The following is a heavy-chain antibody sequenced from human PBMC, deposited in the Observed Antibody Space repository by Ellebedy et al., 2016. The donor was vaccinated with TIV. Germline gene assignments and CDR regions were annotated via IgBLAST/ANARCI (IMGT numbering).Heavy chain of an antibody. J-gene: IGHJ4*02. V-gene: IGHV3-30*07. CDR3: AKTIHYSDTSGYRYYFDY. CDR1: GFTFSSYT. D-gene: IGHD3-22*01. Sequence: PGGSLRLSCAASGFTFSSYTMHWVRQAPGKGLEWVAVISYDGSNKYYADSVKGRFIISRDNSKNTLYLQMNSLRAEDTALYYCAKTIHYSDTSGYRYYFDYWGQGTLVTVSS. CDR2: ISYDGSNK.